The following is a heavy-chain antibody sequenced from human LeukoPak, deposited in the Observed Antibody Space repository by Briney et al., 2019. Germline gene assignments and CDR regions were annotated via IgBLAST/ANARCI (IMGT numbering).Heavy chain of an antibody. V-gene: IGHV3-15*01. D-gene: IGHD6-13*01. Sequence: GGSLRLSCAASGFTFSNAWMSWVRQAPGKGLEWVGRIKSKTDGATTDYAAPVKGRFTISRDDSKNTLYLQMNSLKTEDTAVYYCTTEGSSVTFDYWGQGTLVTVSS. CDR2: IKSKTDGATT. J-gene: IGHJ4*02. CDR1: GFTFSNAW. CDR3: TTEGSSVTFDY.